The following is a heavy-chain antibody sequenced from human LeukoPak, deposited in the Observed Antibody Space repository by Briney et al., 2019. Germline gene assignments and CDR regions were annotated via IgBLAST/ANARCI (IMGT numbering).Heavy chain of an antibody. J-gene: IGHJ6*03. CDR2: IYYSGST. V-gene: IGHV4-59*01. D-gene: IGHD3-10*01. CDR3: ARARVAYYYGSGSYPLRLEDYYYYYMDV. CDR1: GGSISSYY. Sequence: SETLSLTCTVSGGSISSYYWSWIRQPPGKGLEWIGYIYYSGSTNYNPSLKSRVTISVDTSKNQFSLKLSSVTAADTAVYYCARARVAYYYGSGSYPLRLEDYYYYYMDVWGKGTTVTISS.